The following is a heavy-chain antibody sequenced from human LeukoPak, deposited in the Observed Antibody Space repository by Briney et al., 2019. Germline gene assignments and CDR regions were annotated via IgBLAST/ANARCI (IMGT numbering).Heavy chain of an antibody. J-gene: IGHJ4*01. CDR1: GGSISSYY. Sequence: KPSETLSLTCTVSGGSISSYYWSWIRQPPGKGLEWIGYIYYSGSTNYNPSLKSRVTISVDTSKNQFSLKLTSVTAADTALYYCARVMAGAAPWVFDYWGQGTLVTVSS. V-gene: IGHV4-59*12. CDR2: IYYSGST. CDR3: ARVMAGAAPWVFDY. D-gene: IGHD6-19*01.